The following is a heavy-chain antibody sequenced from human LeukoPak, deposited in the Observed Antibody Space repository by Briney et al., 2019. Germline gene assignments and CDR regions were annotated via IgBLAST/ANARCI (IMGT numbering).Heavy chain of an antibody. CDR3: AKVRYCSSTSCQDRGAFDI. CDR1: GFTFSSYG. CDR2: IRYDGSNK. V-gene: IGHV3-30*02. Sequence: GGSLRLSCAASGFTFSSYGMHWVRQAPGKGLEWVAFIRYDGSNKYYADSVKGRFTISRDNSKNTLYLQMNSLRAEDTAVYYCAKVRYCSSTSCQDRGAFDIWGQGAMVTVSS. D-gene: IGHD2-2*01. J-gene: IGHJ3*02.